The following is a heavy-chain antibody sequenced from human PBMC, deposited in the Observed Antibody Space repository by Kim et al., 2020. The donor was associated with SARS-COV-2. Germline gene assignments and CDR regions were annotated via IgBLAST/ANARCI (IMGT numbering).Heavy chain of an antibody. CDR3: ARGLFM. Sequence: YSGGSTYYADSVKGRFTISRDNSKNTLYLQMNSLRAEDTAVYYCARGLFMGGQGTLVTVSS. D-gene: IGHD2-21*01. CDR2: YSGGST. V-gene: IGHV3-66*01. J-gene: IGHJ4*02.